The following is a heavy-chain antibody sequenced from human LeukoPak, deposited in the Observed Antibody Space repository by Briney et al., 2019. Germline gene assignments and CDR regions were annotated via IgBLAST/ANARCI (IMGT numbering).Heavy chain of an antibody. CDR1: GFDFSNSF. D-gene: IGHD2-15*01. CDR2: ISSRGTTI. J-gene: IGHJ4*02. CDR3: GKGSLAVPATPLDF. Sequence: PGGSLRLSCTASGFDFSNSFMTWVRQAPGKGLAWISYISSRGTTIYYADSVKGRFTISRDNGKNTVYLQMNNLRVDDTAVFYCGKGSLAVPATPLDFWGQGTLVTVSS. V-gene: IGHV3-11*01.